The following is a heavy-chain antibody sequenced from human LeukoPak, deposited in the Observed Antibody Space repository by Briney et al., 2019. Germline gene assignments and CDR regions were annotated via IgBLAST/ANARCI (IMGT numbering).Heavy chain of an antibody. CDR1: GYTFTGYY. J-gene: IGHJ4*02. Sequence: GASVKVSCKASGYTFTGYYMHWVRQAPGQGLEWMGWINPNSGGTNYAQKFQGRVTMTRDTSISTAYMELSRLRSDDTAVYYCARAFGKRIAAAGGKVDYWGQGTLVTVSS. V-gene: IGHV1-2*02. D-gene: IGHD6-13*01. CDR2: INPNSGGT. CDR3: ARAFGKRIAAAGGKVDY.